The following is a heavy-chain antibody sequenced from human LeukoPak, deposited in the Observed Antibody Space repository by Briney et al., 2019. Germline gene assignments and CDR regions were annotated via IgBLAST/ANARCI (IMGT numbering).Heavy chain of an antibody. V-gene: IGHV3-23*01. J-gene: IGHJ4*02. CDR3: AKDHGRHRSNYFDY. CDR1: GFTFSSYA. CDR2: ISGSGGGT. D-gene: IGHD1-26*01. Sequence: GGSLRLSCAASGFTFSSYAMSWVRQAPEKGLEWVATISGSGGGTYYADSVKGRFTISRDDSENTLYLQMNSLRAEDTAVYYCAKDHGRHRSNYFDYWGQGNLVTVSS.